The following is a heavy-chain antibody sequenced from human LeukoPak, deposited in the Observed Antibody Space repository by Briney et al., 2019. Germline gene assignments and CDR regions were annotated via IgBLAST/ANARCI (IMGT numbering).Heavy chain of an antibody. CDR2: INPSGGST. Sequence: ASVKVSCKASGYTFTSYYMHWVRQAPGQGLEWMGIINPSGGSTSYAQKFQGRVTMTRDTSTSTAYMELRSLRSDDTAVYYCAMYTVTTFGYFDYWGQGTLVTVSS. V-gene: IGHV1-46*01. D-gene: IGHD4-17*01. CDR3: AMYTVTTFGYFDY. J-gene: IGHJ4*02. CDR1: GYTFTSYY.